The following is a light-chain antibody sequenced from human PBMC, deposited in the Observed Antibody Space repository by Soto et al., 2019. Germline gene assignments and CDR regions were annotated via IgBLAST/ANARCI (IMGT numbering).Light chain of an antibody. CDR1: QYVSVRF. V-gene: IGKV3-20*01. CDR3: QQYGGSPRIT. CDR2: GAS. J-gene: IGKJ5*01. Sequence: EIVLTQSPCTLSFSPWESSTLSFMASQYVSVRFLAWYQQKPGQAPRLLIYGASDRATGIPDRFSGGGSGTDFTLIINRLEPEDVAIYYCQQYGGSPRITLGQGTRL.